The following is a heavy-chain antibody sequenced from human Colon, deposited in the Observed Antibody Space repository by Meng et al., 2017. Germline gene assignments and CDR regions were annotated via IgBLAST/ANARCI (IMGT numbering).Heavy chain of an antibody. CDR2: VYYNGNT. D-gene: IGHD2-21*02. CDR1: GGSVSSGDCY. CDR3: ARVNGDFDEAWFDP. J-gene: IGHJ5*02. Sequence: QGLLPEWGQGLVRPSETLSLSCIVSGGSVSSGDCYWSWIRQQAVKGLECIGYVYYNGNTNYNPSLKNRATISLDTSNNQLSLKLTFMIEADAAIYYRARVNGDFDEAWFDPWGQGTLVTVSS. V-gene: IGHV4-61*08.